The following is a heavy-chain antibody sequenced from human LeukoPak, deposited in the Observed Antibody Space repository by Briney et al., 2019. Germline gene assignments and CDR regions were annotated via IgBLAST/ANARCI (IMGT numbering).Heavy chain of an antibody. CDR3: ARQVAGTGGVYYFDY. V-gene: IGHV4-38-2*02. D-gene: IGHD6-19*01. CDR2: IYHSGST. J-gene: IGHJ4*02. CDR1: GYSISSGYY. Sequence: SETLSLTCTVSGYSISSGYYWGWIRQPPGKGLEWIGSIYHSGSTYYNPSLKSRVTISVDTSKNQFSLKLSSVTAADTAVYYCARQVAGTGGVYYFDYWGQGTLVTVSS.